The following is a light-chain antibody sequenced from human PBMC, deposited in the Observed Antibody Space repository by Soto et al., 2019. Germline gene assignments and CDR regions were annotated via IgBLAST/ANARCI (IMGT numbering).Light chain of an antibody. J-gene: IGKJ4*01. CDR3: QQRSNWPFT. Sequence: EIVWTQSPATLSLSPGERATLSCRASQSVSSYLAWYQQKPGQAPRLLIYDASNRATGIPARFSGSGSGTDFTLSISRLETEDFAVYYCQQRSNWPFTFGGGTKVDIK. V-gene: IGKV3-11*01. CDR2: DAS. CDR1: QSVSSY.